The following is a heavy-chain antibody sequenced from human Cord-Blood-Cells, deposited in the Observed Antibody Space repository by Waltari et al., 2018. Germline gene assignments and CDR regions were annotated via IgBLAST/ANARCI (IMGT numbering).Heavy chain of an antibody. CDR2: INHSGST. CDR3: ARLYYDFWSGYDY. V-gene: IGHV4-34*01. J-gene: IGHJ4*02. CDR1: GGSFSGCY. D-gene: IGHD3-3*01. Sequence: AGLLKPSETLSLTCAVYGGSFSGCYWSWIRQPPGKGLEWIGEINHSGSTNYNPSLKSRVTISVDTSKNQFSLKLSSVTAADTAVYYCARLYYDFWSGYDYWGQGTLVTVSS.